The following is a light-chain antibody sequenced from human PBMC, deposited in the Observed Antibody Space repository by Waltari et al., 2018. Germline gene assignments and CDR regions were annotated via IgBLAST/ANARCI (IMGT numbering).Light chain of an antibody. V-gene: IGKV1-13*02. J-gene: IGKJ3*01. CDR3: QHLNSYPFT. CDR1: QGIGSA. CDR2: DAS. Sequence: IQLTQSPSSLPASIGARVTITCPASQGIGSAVAWYQQKPGKPPRPLIYDASSLEGGVPSRFSGSGSGTDFTLSISSLQPEDFATYSCQHLNSYPFTFGPGTTV.